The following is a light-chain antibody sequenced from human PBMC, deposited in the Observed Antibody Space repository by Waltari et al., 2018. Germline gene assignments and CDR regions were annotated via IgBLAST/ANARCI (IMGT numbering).Light chain of an antibody. CDR2: AAS. CDR3: QQSYSTLGA. J-gene: IGKJ1*01. CDR1: QSISSY. V-gene: IGKV1-39*01. Sequence: DIQMTQSPSSLSASVGERVAIPCRASQSISSYLNWYQQKPGTAPKLLIYAASSLQSGVPSSFSGSGSATDFTLTISSLQPEDFATYYYQQSYSTLGAFGQGTKVEIK.